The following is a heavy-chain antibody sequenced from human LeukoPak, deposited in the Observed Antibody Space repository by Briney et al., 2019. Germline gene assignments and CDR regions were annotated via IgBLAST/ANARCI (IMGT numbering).Heavy chain of an antibody. CDR1: GFTFSSYA. CDR3: AKGVAAAAVNWFDP. Sequence: GRSLRLSCAASGFTFSSYAMSWVRQAPGKGLEWVSAISGSGGSTYYADSVKGRFTISRDNSKYTLYLQMNSLRAEDTAVYYCAKGVAAAAVNWFDPWGQGTLVTVSS. CDR2: ISGSGGST. D-gene: IGHD6-13*01. J-gene: IGHJ5*02. V-gene: IGHV3-23*01.